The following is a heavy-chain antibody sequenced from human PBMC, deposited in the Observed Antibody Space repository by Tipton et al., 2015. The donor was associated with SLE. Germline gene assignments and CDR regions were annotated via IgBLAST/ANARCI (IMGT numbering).Heavy chain of an antibody. V-gene: IGHV4-34*01. CDR2: IYYSGST. D-gene: IGHD1-26*01. CDR1: GGSFSGYH. CDR3: AREENQWGRLGY. Sequence: TLSLTCSIYGGSFSGYHWSWIRQPPGKGLEWIGSIYYSGSTYYNPSLKSRVTISVDTSKNQFSLKLSSVTAADTAVYYCAREENQWGRLGYWGQGTLVTVSS. J-gene: IGHJ4*02.